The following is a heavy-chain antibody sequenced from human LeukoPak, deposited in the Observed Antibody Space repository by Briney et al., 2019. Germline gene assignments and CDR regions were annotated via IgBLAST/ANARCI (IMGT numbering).Heavy chain of an antibody. V-gene: IGHV4-59*01. CDR3: ARGGLENGYHSNDGFDI. CDR1: GGSISGYY. Sequence: SETLSLTCTVSGGSISGYYWSWIRQPPGKGLEWIGYIYYSGSTKYNPSLKSRATMSVDTSRNQFPLKLSSVTAADTAVYYCARGGLENGYHSNDGFDIWGQGTMVTVSS. CDR2: IYYSGST. D-gene: IGHD3-22*01. J-gene: IGHJ3*02.